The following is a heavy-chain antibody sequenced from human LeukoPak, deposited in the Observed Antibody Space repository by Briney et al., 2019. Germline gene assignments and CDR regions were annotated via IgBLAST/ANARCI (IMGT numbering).Heavy chain of an antibody. CDR3: ARDRKGYDYYGSVFYYYYYMDV. D-gene: IGHD3-10*01. J-gene: IGHJ6*03. Sequence: PGGSLRLSCAASGFTFSSYWMSWVRQAPGKGLEWVANIKQDGSEKYYVDSVKGRFTISRDNAKNSLYLQMNSLRAEDTAVYYYARDRKGYDYYGSVFYYYYYMDVWGKGTTVTVSS. CDR1: GFTFSSYW. V-gene: IGHV3-7*01. CDR2: IKQDGSEK.